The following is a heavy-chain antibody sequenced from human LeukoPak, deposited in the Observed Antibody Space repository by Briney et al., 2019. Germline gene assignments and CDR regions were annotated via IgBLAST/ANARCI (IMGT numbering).Heavy chain of an antibody. Sequence: PGGSLRLSCAASGFTFSSYSMNWVRQAPGKGLEWVSSISISSSYTYYADSVKGRFTISRDKAKNSLYLQMNSLRAEDTAIYYCAREGMVATFDYWGQGTLVTVSS. J-gene: IGHJ4*02. CDR1: GFTFSSYS. CDR3: AREGMVATFDY. V-gene: IGHV3-21*01. D-gene: IGHD5-12*01. CDR2: ISISSSYT.